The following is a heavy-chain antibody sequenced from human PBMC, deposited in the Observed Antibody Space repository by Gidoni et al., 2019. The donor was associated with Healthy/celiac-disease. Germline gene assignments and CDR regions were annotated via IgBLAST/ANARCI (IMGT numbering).Heavy chain of an antibody. V-gene: IGHV4-59*01. D-gene: IGHD3-10*01. CDR3: ACKGGFGEFSGYDY. CDR2: IYYSESP. J-gene: IGHJ4*02. Sequence: QVQLQESGPGLAKPSEPLSLTCTAPGGPISSYYGSWLRQPPGKGLEWIEYIYYSESPTYNPSHKSRVTMSENTSKMQFSLKLSSVTAADTAVYYCACKGGFGEFSGYDYWGQGTLVTVSS. CDR1: GGPISSYY.